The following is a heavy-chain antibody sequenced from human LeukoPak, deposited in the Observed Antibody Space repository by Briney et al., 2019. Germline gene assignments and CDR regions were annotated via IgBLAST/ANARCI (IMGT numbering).Heavy chain of an antibody. V-gene: IGHV4-34*01. CDR3: ARGGVTMVPLRNWFDP. CDR1: GGSFSGYY. Sequence: PSETLSLTCAVYGGSFSGYYWSWIRQPPGKGLEWIGEINHSGSTNYNPSLKSRATIPVDPPKNPFSLNTSPVTHADTAVYYCARGGVTMVPLRNWFDPWGQGTLVTVSS. D-gene: IGHD3-10*01. CDR2: INHSGST. J-gene: IGHJ5*02.